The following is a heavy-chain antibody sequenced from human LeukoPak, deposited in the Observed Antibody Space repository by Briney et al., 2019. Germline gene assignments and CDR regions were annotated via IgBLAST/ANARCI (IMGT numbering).Heavy chain of an antibody. CDR3: ARDRVGDYVWGSYRYSNWFDP. Sequence: SETLSLTCTVPGAPIRSFYWGWIRQPPGKGREWIEFFFFGGRTNYNPSLKRGVTISVDTSKNQFSLKLSSVTAADTAVYYCARDRVGDYVWGSYRYSNWFDPWGQGTLVTVSS. J-gene: IGHJ5*02. CDR1: GAPIRSFY. V-gene: IGHV4-59*01. D-gene: IGHD3-16*02. CDR2: FFFGGRT.